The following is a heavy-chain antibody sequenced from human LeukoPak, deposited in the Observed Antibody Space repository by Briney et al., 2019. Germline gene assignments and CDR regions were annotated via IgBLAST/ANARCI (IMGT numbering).Heavy chain of an antibody. CDR3: AKGLWGTPPNWFDP. Sequence: GGSLRLSCAASGFSVSSNYMNWVRQAPGKGLEWVSIIYSGGTTYYADSVKGRFTISRDNSKNTLYLQMNSLRAEDTAVYYCAKGLWGTPPNWFDPWAREPWSPSPQ. V-gene: IGHV3-53*01. J-gene: IGHJ5*02. CDR1: GFSVSSNY. CDR2: IYSGGTT. D-gene: IGHD1-1*01.